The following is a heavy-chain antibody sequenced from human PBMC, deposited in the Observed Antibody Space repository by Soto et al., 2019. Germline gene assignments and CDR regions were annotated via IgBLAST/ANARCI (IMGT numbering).Heavy chain of an antibody. CDR3: AKGPGFGGVIPFDY. CDR2: ISGSGGST. D-gene: IGHD3-16*02. Sequence: PGGSLRLSCAASGFTFSSYAMSWVRQAPGKGLEWVSAISGSGGSTYYADSVKGRFTISRDTSKNTLYLQMNSLRAEDTAVYYCAKGPGFGGVIPFDYWGQGTLVTVSS. CDR1: GFTFSSYA. J-gene: IGHJ4*02. V-gene: IGHV3-23*01.